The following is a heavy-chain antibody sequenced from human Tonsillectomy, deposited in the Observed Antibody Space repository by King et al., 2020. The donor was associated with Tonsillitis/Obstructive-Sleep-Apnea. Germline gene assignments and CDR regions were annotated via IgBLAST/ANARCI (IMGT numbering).Heavy chain of an antibody. V-gene: IGHV4-34*01. Sequence: VQLQQWGAGLLKPSETLSLTCAVYGGSFSGYYWSWIRQPPGKGLEWIGEINHSGSTNYNPSLKSRVTISVDTSKNQFSLKLSSVTAAATAVYYCARDRILVPAAMRGAWFDPWGQGTLVTVSS. CDR2: INHSGST. CDR3: ARDRILVPAAMRGAWFDP. D-gene: IGHD2-2*01. CDR1: GGSFSGYY. J-gene: IGHJ5*02.